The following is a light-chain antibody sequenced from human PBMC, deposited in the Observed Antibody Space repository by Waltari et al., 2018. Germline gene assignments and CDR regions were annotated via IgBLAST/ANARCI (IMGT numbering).Light chain of an antibody. CDR2: GAS. CDR3: QQRRNWPLT. CDR1: QVVNNY. V-gene: IGKV3-11*01. J-gene: IGKJ4*01. Sequence: SRRASQVVNNYLAWYQQKPGQAPRLLIYGASNRATGIPARFSGSGSGTDFTLTISTLEPEDFAVYYCQQRRNWPLTFGGGTKVEIK.